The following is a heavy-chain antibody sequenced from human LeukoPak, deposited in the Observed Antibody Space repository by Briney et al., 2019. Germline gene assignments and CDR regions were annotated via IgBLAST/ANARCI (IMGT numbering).Heavy chain of an antibody. Sequence: GGSLRLSCVASGFTFRTYNMNWVRQAPGKGLEWVSFISKTAANIYYGNAVRGRFTISRDNAKNSIHLQMSSLRVEDSAAYYCVRGDGDLFDFWGQGTLVSVSA. CDR3: VRGDGDLFDF. CDR2: ISKTAANI. D-gene: IGHD4-17*01. CDR1: GFTFRTYN. J-gene: IGHJ4*02. V-gene: IGHV3-21*06.